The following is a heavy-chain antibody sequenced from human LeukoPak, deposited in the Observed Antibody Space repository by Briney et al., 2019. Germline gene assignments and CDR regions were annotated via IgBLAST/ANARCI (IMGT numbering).Heavy chain of an antibody. V-gene: IGHV1-18*01. D-gene: IGHD6-19*01. CDR1: GYTFTSYG. CDR2: ISAYNGNT. CDR3: ARLTLQIAVAGRVNWFDP. Sequence: ASVKVSCKASGYTFTSYGISWVRQAPGQGLEWMGWISAYNGNTNYAQKLQGRVTMTTDTSTSTAYMELRSLRSDDTAVYYCARLTLQIAVAGRVNWFDPWGQGTLVTVSS. J-gene: IGHJ5*02.